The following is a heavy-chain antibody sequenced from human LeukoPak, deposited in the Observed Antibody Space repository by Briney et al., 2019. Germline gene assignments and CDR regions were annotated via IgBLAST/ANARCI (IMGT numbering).Heavy chain of an antibody. Sequence: SETLSLTCTVSGGSISSYYWSWIRQPPGKGLEWIGYIYYSGSTNYNPSLKSRVTISVDTSKNQFSLKLSSVTAADTAVYYCARGGYYDSSGYSFQHWGQGTLVTVSS. CDR2: IYYSGST. V-gene: IGHV4-59*01. D-gene: IGHD3-22*01. J-gene: IGHJ1*01. CDR3: ARGGYYDSSGYSFQH. CDR1: GGSISSYY.